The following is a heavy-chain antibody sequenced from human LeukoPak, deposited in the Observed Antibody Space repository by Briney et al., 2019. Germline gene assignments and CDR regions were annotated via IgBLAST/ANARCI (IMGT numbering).Heavy chain of an antibody. V-gene: IGHV3-48*03. CDR2: ISISGTTI. CDR3: AGAMTRDYGMDV. CDR1: GFTFSSYE. D-gene: IGHD4/OR15-4a*01. J-gene: IGHJ6*02. Sequence: GGSLRLSCAASGFTFSSYEMNWVRQAPGKGLEWVSFISISGTTIYYADSVKGRFTISRDNAKNSLCLQVNSLRAEDTAVYYCAGAMTRDYGMDVWGQGTTVTVSS.